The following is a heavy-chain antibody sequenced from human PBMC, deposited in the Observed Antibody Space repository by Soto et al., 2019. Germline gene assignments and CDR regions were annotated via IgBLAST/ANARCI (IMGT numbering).Heavy chain of an antibody. J-gene: IGHJ6*02. CDR3: GREKEDEGSSSLRVYYGVDV. CDR1: GFTLSNYR. CDR2: ISSRTDYI. D-gene: IGHD6-6*01. Sequence: EVQLVESGGGPVKSGGSLRLSCVASGFTLSNYRMTWVRQGPGKGLEWVSSISSRTDYIHYTESVKGRFTISRDNAKNSLYLQMNSLRDEDAAVYYCGREKEDEGSSSLRVYYGVDVWGQGTTVTVS. V-gene: IGHV3-21*01.